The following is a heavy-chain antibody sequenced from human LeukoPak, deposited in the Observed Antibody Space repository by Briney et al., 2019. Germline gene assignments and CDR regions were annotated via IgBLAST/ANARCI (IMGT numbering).Heavy chain of an antibody. CDR2: IYYSGST. V-gene: IGHV4-59*01. J-gene: IGHJ4*02. CDR3: ARAKFRADSSGYYAGFDY. D-gene: IGHD3-22*01. CDR1: GGSISSYY. Sequence: SETLSLTCTVSGGSISSYYWSWIRQPPGKGLEWIGYIYYSGSTNYNPSLKSRVTISVDTSKNQFSLRLSSVTAADTTVYYCARAKFRADSSGYYAGFDYWGQGTLVTVSS.